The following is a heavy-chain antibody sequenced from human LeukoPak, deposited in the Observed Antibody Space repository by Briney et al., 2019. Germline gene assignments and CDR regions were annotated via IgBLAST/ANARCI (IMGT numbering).Heavy chain of an antibody. D-gene: IGHD3-10*01. V-gene: IGHV4-34*01. J-gene: IGHJ4*02. CDR1: GGSFSGYY. CDR2: INHSGST. Sequence: SETLSLTCAVYGGSFSGYYWSWIRQPPGKGLEWLGEINHSGSTNYNPSLKSRVTISVDTSKNQFSLKLSSVTAADTAVYYCARGLAYYYGSGSPFDYWGQGTLVTVSS. CDR3: ARGLAYYYGSGSPFDY.